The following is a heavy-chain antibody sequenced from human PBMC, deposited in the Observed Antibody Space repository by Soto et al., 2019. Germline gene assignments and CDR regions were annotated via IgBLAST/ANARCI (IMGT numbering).Heavy chain of an antibody. D-gene: IGHD1-20*01. CDR1: GYTFTGYY. CDR2: INPNSGGT. V-gene: IGHV1-2*02. CDR3: ARDRKDNWNDVEDVDY. Sequence: GASVKVSCKASGYTFTGYYMHWVRQAPGQGLEWMGWINPNSGGTNYAQKFQGRVTMTRDTSISTAYMELSRLRSDDTAVYYCARDRKDNWNDVEDVDYWGQGTLVTVSS. J-gene: IGHJ4*02.